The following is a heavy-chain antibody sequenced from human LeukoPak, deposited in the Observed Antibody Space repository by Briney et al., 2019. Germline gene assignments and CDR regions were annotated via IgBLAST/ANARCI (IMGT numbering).Heavy chain of an antibody. D-gene: IGHD4-23*01. J-gene: IGHJ4*02. CDR2: VSGSGGST. CDR1: GFTFSSSA. Sequence: GGSLRLSCAASGFTFSSSAMTWVRQAPGKGLEWVSAVSGSGGSTYYANSVMGRLTISRDNSKNMLYLQMNSLRAEDTAVYYCAEARPTVVTRMCYFDYWGQGTLVTVSS. V-gene: IGHV3-23*01. CDR3: AEARPTVVTRMCYFDY.